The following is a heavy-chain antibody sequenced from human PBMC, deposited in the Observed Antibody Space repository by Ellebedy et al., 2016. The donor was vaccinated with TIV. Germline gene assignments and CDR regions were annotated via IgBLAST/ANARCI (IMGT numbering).Heavy chain of an antibody. CDR3: ARGSSGWKGIDY. J-gene: IGHJ4*02. Sequence: PGGSLRLSCAASGFTFSSDSMNWIRQAPGKGLEWVSYISRTSNTIYSADSVKGRFTVSRENAKNSLSLQMNSLRDEDTAVYFCARGSSGWKGIDYWGQGTLVTVSS. CDR2: ISRTSNTI. CDR1: GFTFSSDS. V-gene: IGHV3-48*02. D-gene: IGHD6-19*01.